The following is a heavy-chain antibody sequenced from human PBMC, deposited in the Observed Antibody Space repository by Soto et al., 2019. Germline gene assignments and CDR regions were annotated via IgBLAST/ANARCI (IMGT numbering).Heavy chain of an antibody. CDR2: IGPAGDT. V-gene: IGHV3-13*04. J-gene: IGHJ4*02. CDR1: GFTLSNYD. D-gene: IGHD3-10*01. CDR3: ARSRGADFEY. Sequence: EVQLVESGGALVQPGGSLRLSCAASGFTLSNYDMHWVRQATGKGLEWVSAIGPAGDTYYPGSVKGRFTISRENAKNSLYLKMTSLRAGDPALYYCARSRGADFEYWGQGTLVTVSS.